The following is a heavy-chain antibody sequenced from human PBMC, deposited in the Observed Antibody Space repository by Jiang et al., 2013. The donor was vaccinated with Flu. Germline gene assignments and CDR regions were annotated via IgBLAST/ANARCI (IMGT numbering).Heavy chain of an antibody. J-gene: IGHJ6*02. Sequence: SGYTFTSYAMNWVRQAPGQGLEWMGWINTNTGNPTYAQGFTGRFVFSLDTSVSTAYLQISSLKAEDTAVYYCGRGVVAVPGVYYYYGMDVWGQGTTVTVSS. CDR3: GRGVVAVPGVYYYYGMDV. D-gene: IGHD2-15*01. CDR1: GYTFTSYA. CDR2: INTNTGNP. V-gene: IGHV7-4-1*02.